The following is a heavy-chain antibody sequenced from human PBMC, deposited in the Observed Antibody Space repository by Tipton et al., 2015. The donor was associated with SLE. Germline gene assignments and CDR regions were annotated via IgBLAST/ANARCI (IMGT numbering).Heavy chain of an antibody. Sequence: SLRLSCAASGFTFSSYEMNWVRQAPGKGLEWVSYISASGNTIYYADSVKGRFTISRDNAKNSLYVQMNSLRAEDTALYYCAREGVSSPDYWGQGTLVTVSS. CDR1: GFTFSSYE. CDR3: AREGVSSPDY. CDR2: ISASGNTI. J-gene: IGHJ4*02. V-gene: IGHV3-48*03. D-gene: IGHD6-19*01.